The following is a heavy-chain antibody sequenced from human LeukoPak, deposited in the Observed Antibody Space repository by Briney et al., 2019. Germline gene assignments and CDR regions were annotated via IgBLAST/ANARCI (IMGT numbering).Heavy chain of an antibody. J-gene: IGHJ4*02. V-gene: IGHV4-34*01. D-gene: IGHD3-16*01. CDR1: GWSFSGYY. CDR2: INHSGST. CDR3: AREAGLWLRSGYFDY. Sequence: SETLSLTCAVYGWSFSGYYWSWLRQPPGKGLEWIGEINHSGSTNNNPSLKSQVTISVDMSKNQFSVKLRSVTAGDTAVYFCAREAGLWLRSGYFDYWGQGTLVTVS.